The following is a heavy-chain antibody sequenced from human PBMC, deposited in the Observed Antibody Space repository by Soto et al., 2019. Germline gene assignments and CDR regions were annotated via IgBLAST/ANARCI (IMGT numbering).Heavy chain of an antibody. J-gene: IGHJ6*02. CDR2: ISHSGST. V-gene: IGHV4-31*03. CDR3: ATIGVSGYLAV. CDR1: GAYINSGGFT. D-gene: IGHD3-16*02. Sequence: SETLSLTCTVSGAYINSGGFTWTWIRQHAGKGLEWIGYISHSGSTDYNPSLKSRLSISGDTSKNQFSLRLTSVTAADTAVYYCATIGVSGYLAVWGQGTTVTVSS.